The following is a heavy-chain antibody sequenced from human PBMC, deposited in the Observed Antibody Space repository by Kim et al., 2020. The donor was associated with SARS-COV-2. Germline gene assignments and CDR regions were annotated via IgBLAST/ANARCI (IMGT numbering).Heavy chain of an antibody. J-gene: IGHJ3*02. V-gene: IGHV3-7*01. CDR1: GFTFSSYW. CDR2: IKQDGNKK. CDR3: ARDGDLYSSGKDAFDI. D-gene: IGHD6-19*01. Sequence: GGSLRLSCAASGFTFSSYWMTWVRQAPGKGLEWVANIKQDGNKKYYVDSVKGRFTISRDNAKNSLYLQMNSLRAEDTAVYYCARDGDLYSSGKDAFDIWGQETMVTVSS.